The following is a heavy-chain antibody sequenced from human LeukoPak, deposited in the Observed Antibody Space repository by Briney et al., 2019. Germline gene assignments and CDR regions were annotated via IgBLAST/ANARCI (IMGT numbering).Heavy chain of an antibody. Sequence: ASVKVSCKASGYTFTSYYMHWVRQAPGQGLEWMGIINPSGGSTSYAQKFQGRVTMTRDTSTSTVYMELSSLRSEDTAVYYCARDSCSGGSCYPDAFDIWGQGTMVTVSS. CDR2: INPSGGST. V-gene: IGHV1-46*01. J-gene: IGHJ3*02. CDR1: GYTFTSYY. D-gene: IGHD2-15*01. CDR3: ARDSCSGGSCYPDAFDI.